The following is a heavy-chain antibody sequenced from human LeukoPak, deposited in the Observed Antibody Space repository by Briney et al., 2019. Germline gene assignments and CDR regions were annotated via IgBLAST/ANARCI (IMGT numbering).Heavy chain of an antibody. CDR3: ARDRIALALRQYYFDH. CDR2: IWYDGSNK. D-gene: IGHD6-19*01. J-gene: IGHJ4*02. CDR1: GFTFSSYG. V-gene: IGHV3-33*01. Sequence: GGSLRLSCAASGFTFSSYGMNWVRQAPGKGLEWVAVIWYDGSNKYYADSVKGRFTISRDNSKNTLYLQMNSLRAEDTAVYYCARDRIALALRQYYFDHWARKPLVTVSS.